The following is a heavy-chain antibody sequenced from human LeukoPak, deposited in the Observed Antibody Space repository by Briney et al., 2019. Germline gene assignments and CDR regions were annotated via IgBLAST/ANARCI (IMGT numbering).Heavy chain of an antibody. CDR3: ARVAYYDSSAYYYDFDY. D-gene: IGHD3-22*01. V-gene: IGHV4-39*01. Sequence: SETLSLTCTVSGGSISSNNYYWGWIRQPPGQGLEWIGTIYYSGSTYYNPSLKSRVTISVGTSKNQFSLKLSSVTAADTAVYYCARVAYYDSSAYYYDFDYWGQGTLVTVSS. CDR1: GGSISSNNYY. J-gene: IGHJ4*02. CDR2: IYYSGST.